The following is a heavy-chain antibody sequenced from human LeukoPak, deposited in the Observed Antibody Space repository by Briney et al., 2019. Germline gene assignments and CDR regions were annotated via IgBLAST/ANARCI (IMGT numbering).Heavy chain of an antibody. CDR1: GFTFSSYW. CDR2: INTDVTTT. J-gene: IGHJ4*02. V-gene: IGHV3-74*01. Sequence: GGSLRLSCAASGFTFSSYWMHWVRQAPGKGLVWVSRINTDVTTTNYADSVRGRFTISRDDAKNTLYLQMNSLGAEDTAVYYCARGAGVGSYSDIDYWGQGTLVTVSS. CDR3: ARGAGVGSYSDIDY. D-gene: IGHD4-17*01.